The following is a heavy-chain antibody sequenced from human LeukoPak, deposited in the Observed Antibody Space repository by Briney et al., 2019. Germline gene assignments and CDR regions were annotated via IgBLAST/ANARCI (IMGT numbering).Heavy chain of an antibody. Sequence: GSLRLSCTASGFTFGDYAMSWFRQAPGKGLEWIGSIYHSGSTYYNPSLKSRVTISVDTSKNQFSLKLSSVTAADTAVYYCATRLLWFGELLSAHDYWGQGTLVTVSS. V-gene: IGHV4-38-2*02. CDR1: GFTFGDYA. D-gene: IGHD3-10*01. J-gene: IGHJ4*02. CDR3: ATRLLWFGELLSAHDY. CDR2: IYHSGST.